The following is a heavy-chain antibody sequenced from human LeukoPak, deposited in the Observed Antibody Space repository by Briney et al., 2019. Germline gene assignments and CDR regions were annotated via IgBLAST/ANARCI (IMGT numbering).Heavy chain of an antibody. CDR1: GGSISSSNW. V-gene: IGHV4-4*02. CDR3: ARGTRRAGTSPFDY. CDR2: IYHSGST. Sequence: SETLSLTCAVSGGSISSSNWWSWVRQPPGKGLEWIGEIYHSGSTNYNPSLKSRVTISVDKSKNQFSLKLSSVTAADTAVYYCARGTRRAGTSPFDYWGQGTLVTVSS. D-gene: IGHD6-13*01. J-gene: IGHJ4*02.